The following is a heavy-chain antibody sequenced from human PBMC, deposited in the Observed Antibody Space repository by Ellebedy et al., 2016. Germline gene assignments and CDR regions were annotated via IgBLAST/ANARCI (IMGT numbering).Heavy chain of an antibody. V-gene: IGHV3-30*18. Sequence: GGSLRLXXAAFGFTFGSHGMHWVRQAPGRGLEWVAVISYDGSKKYYGDSVKGRFTISRDNSKNTLYLQMNSLRAEDTAVYYCAKEYYYGSGYSYSYYYYYGMDVWGQGTTVTVSS. CDR2: ISYDGSKK. J-gene: IGHJ6*02. D-gene: IGHD3-10*01. CDR1: GFTFGSHG. CDR3: AKEYYYGSGYSYSYYYYYGMDV.